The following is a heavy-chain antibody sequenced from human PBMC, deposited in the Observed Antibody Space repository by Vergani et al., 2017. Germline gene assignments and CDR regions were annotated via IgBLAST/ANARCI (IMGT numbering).Heavy chain of an antibody. CDR2: IYTSERT. CDR1: GGFISHYY. CDR3: AIEYSISVGFLAY. Sequence: QVQLQESGPGLVKTSETLSLTCIVSGGFISHYYWSWIRQPAGKGLECKGRIYTSERTNYNPSLKSRVTIAVDTSKNQFSRKLCSVTAADTAVYYCAIEYSISVGFLAYWGQGTMVTVSS. D-gene: IGHD6-6*01. V-gene: IGHV4-4*07. J-gene: IGHJ4*02.